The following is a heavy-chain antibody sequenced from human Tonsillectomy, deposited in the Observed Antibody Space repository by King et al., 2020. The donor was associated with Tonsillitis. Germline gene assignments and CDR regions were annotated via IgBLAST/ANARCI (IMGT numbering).Heavy chain of an antibody. J-gene: IGHJ4*02. CDR2: ISYDGSNK. Sequence: QVQLVESGGAVVQPGRSLRLSCAASGFTFSTYGMHWVRQAPGKGLEWVAVISYDGSNKYYADSVKGRFTLSRDNSKNTLYLQMSSLRAEDTAVYYCAKDRRRSGLSPGGYWGQGTLVIVSS. D-gene: IGHD3-3*01. V-gene: IGHV3-30*18. CDR1: GFTFSTYG. CDR3: AKDRRRSGLSPGGY.